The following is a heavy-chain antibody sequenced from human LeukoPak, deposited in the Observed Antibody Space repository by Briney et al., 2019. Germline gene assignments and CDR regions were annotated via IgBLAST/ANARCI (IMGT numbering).Heavy chain of an antibody. Sequence: GASVKVSCKSSGYIFTDHFIHWVRQAPGQGLEWMGWINPNSGGTNYAQKFQGRVTMTRDTSISTAYMELSRLRSDDTAVYYCARRSYYDINTFDPWGQGTLVTVSS. V-gene: IGHV1-2*02. D-gene: IGHD3-22*01. J-gene: IGHJ5*02. CDR2: INPNSGGT. CDR1: GYIFTDHF. CDR3: ARRSYYDINTFDP.